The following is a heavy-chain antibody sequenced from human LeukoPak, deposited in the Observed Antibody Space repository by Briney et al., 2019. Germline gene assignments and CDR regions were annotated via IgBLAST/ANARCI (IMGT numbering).Heavy chain of an antibody. J-gene: IGHJ5*02. CDR1: GGSISSGGYY. CDR2: IYYSGST. V-gene: IGHV4-31*03. D-gene: IGHD3-3*01. Sequence: NPSQTLSLTCTVSGGSISSGGYYWSWIRQHPGKGLEWIGYIYYSGSTYYNPSLKSRVTISVETSKNQFFLKLSSVTAADTAVYYCARTSGLRFLEWLPDYNWFDPWGQGTLVTVSS. CDR3: ARTSGLRFLEWLPDYNWFDP.